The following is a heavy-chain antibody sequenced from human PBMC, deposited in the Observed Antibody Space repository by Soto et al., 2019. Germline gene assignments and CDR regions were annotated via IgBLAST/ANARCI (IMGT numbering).Heavy chain of an antibody. D-gene: IGHD6-13*01. Sequence: SETLSLTCTVSGGSISSYYWSWIRQPPGKGLEWIGYIYYSGSTNYNPSLKSRVTISVDTSKNQFSLKLSSVTAADTAVYYCARTEGYSSSRQTPYDYWGQGTLVTVSS. V-gene: IGHV4-59*01. J-gene: IGHJ4*02. CDR1: GGSISSYY. CDR2: IYYSGST. CDR3: ARTEGYSSSRQTPYDY.